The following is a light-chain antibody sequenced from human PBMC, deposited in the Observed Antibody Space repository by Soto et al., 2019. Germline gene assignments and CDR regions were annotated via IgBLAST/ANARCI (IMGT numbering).Light chain of an antibody. CDR3: SSYAGSSNV. CDR1: SSDVGGYNY. J-gene: IGLJ1*01. CDR2: EVN. V-gene: IGLV2-8*01. Sequence: QSALTQPPSASGSPGQSVAISCTGTSSDVGGYNYVSWYQQHPGKAPKLMIYEVNKRPSGVPDRFSGSKSGNTASLTVSGIQAEDEADYYCSSYAGSSNVFGTGTKVTGL.